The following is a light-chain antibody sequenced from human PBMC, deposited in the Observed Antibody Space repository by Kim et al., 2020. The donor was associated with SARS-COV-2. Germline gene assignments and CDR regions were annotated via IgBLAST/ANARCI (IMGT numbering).Light chain of an antibody. V-gene: IGLV1-44*01. CDR2: SNY. CDR3: AAWDDSLNAYV. J-gene: IGLJ1*01. Sequence: ELTQPPSASGTPGQSVTISCSGSSTNIGSNTVKWYQQLPGTAPKLLIYSNYQRPSGVPDRFSGSKSGTSASLAISGLQSEDEADYYCAAWDDSLNAYVFGTGTKVTVL. CDR1: STNIGSNT.